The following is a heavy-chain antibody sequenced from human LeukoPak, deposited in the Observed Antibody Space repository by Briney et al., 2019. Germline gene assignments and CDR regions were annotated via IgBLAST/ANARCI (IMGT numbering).Heavy chain of an antibody. CDR2: IRQDGSEK. CDR3: AKDRMDSVNY. D-gene: IGHD2-2*03. CDR1: RFTFSGYW. J-gene: IGHJ4*02. V-gene: IGHV3-7*03. Sequence: GGSLRLSCAATRFTFSGYWMSWVRQAPGKGLEWVANIRQDGSEKQYVDSVKGRFTISRDNAKNTLYLQMNSLRAEDTALYYCAKDRMDSVNYWGQGTLVTVSS.